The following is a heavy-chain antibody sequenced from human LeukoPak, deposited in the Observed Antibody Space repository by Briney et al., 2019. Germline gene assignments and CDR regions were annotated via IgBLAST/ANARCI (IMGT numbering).Heavy chain of an antibody. Sequence: GGSLRLSCAASGFTFSSYSMNWVRQAPGKGLEWVSYISSSSSTIYYADSVKGRFTISRDNAKNSPYLQMNSLRAEDTAVYYCARDPRTIFGVVNPSYYFDYWGQGTLVTVSS. D-gene: IGHD3-3*01. CDR3: ARDPRTIFGVVNPSYYFDY. J-gene: IGHJ4*02. V-gene: IGHV3-48*01. CDR2: ISSSSSTI. CDR1: GFTFSSYS.